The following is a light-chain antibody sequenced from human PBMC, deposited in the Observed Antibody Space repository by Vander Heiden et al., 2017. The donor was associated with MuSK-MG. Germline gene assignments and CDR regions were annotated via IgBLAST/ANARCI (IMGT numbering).Light chain of an antibody. CDR1: QGISNS. J-gene: IGKJ1*01. CDR3: RQEYTTPTT. Sequence: DIQMTQSPSSLSASVGDRVTITCRASQGISNSLAWYQQKPGKAPKLLLYAASRLVSGVPSRFSGSGSLTDYTLSISSLQLEDFATYYSRQEYTTPTTFGQGTKVEIK. CDR2: AAS. V-gene: IGKV1-NL1*01.